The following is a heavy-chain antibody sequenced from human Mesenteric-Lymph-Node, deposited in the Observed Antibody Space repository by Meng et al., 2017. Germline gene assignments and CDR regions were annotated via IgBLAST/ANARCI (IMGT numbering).Heavy chain of an antibody. D-gene: IGHD2-21*02. J-gene: IGHJ6*02. CDR2: ISWDGGST. Sequence: GESLKISCAASGFTFDDYTMHWVRQAPGKGLEWVSLISWDGGSTYYADSVKGRFTISRDNSKNSLYLQMNSLRTEDTALYYCAREDAYCGGDCYSRKDYYYYGMDVWGQGTTVTVSS. V-gene: IGHV3-43*01. CDR1: GFTFDDYT. CDR3: AREDAYCGGDCYSRKDYYYYGMDV.